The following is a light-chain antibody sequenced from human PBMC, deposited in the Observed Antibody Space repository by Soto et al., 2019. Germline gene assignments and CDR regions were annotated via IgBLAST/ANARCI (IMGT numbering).Light chain of an antibody. Sequence: DIQMTQSPSSLSASVGDRVTITCRASQSISNFLNWYQQKPGKAPELLIYAASSLHSGVPSRFSGSGSGTNFTPTISSLQPEDFATYSCQQSYTTPYTFGQGTKLEIK. CDR3: QQSYTTPYT. V-gene: IGKV1-39*01. J-gene: IGKJ2*01. CDR1: QSISNF. CDR2: AAS.